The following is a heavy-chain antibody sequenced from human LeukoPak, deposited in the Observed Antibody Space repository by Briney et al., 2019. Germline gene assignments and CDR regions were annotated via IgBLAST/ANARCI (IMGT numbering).Heavy chain of an antibody. J-gene: IGHJ4*02. CDR2: IYNNDIT. D-gene: IGHD1-26*01. V-gene: IGHV4-31*03. CDR1: GGSVSSGGFY. CDR3: VRVNHEGVGSTQITTPREFDF. Sequence: PSQTLSLTCSVSGGSVSSGGFYWSWVRQRPGKGLEWVGHIYNNDITYYSPSLKSRLTISIDTSNNLFSLRLASATAADTALYYCVRVNHEGVGSTQITTPREFDFWGQGALVTVSS.